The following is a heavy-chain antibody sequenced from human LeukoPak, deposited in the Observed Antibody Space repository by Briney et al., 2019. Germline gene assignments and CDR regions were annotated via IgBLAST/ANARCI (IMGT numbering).Heavy chain of an antibody. CDR1: GYTFTGYY. Sequence: ASVKVSCKASGYTFTGYYMHWVRQAPGQGLEWMGWINPNSGGTNYAQKFQGRVTMTRDTSISTAYMELSRLRSDDTAVYYCARAEGYYDFWSGYPNWGQGTLVTVSS. J-gene: IGHJ4*02. V-gene: IGHV1-2*02. CDR3: ARAEGYYDFWSGYPN. CDR2: INPNSGGT. D-gene: IGHD3-3*01.